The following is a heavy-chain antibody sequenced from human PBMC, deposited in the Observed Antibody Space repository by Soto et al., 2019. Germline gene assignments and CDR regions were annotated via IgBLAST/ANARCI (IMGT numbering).Heavy chain of an antibody. Sequence: GGSLRLSCAASGFTFSSYWMSWVRQAPGKGLEWVANIKQDGSEKYYVDSVKGRFTISRDNAKNSLYLQMNSLRAEDTAVYYCARDRGSSGWFGAKVNYYMDVWGKGTTVTVSS. D-gene: IGHD6-19*01. V-gene: IGHV3-7*01. J-gene: IGHJ6*03. CDR3: ARDRGSSGWFGAKVNYYMDV. CDR2: IKQDGSEK. CDR1: GFTFSSYW.